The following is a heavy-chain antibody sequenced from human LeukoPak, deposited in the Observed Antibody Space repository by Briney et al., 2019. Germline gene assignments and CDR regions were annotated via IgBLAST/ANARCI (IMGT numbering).Heavy chain of an antibody. Sequence: SGTLSLTCAVSGGSISSSNWWSWVRQPPGKGLEWIGEIYHSGSTNYNPSLKSRVTISVDKSKNQFSLKLSSVTAADTAVYYCAGKSYSEPWYFDLWGRGTLVTVSS. CDR3: AGKSYSEPWYFDL. D-gene: IGHD3-10*01. J-gene: IGHJ2*01. CDR2: IYHSGST. CDR1: GGSISSSNW. V-gene: IGHV4-4*02.